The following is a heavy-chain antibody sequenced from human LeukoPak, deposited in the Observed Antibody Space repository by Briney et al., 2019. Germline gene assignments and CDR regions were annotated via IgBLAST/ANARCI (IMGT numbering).Heavy chain of an antibody. CDR1: GGTLSSYA. CDR3: ASGKAYCGGDCYNYFDY. D-gene: IGHD2-21*02. CDR2: IIPILGIA. V-gene: IGHV1-69*04. Sequence: SVKVSCKASGGTLSSYAISWVRQAPGQGLEWMGGIIPILGIANYAQKFQGRVTITADKSTSTAYMELSSLRSEDTAVYYCASGKAYCGGDCYNYFDYWGQGTLVTVSS. J-gene: IGHJ4*02.